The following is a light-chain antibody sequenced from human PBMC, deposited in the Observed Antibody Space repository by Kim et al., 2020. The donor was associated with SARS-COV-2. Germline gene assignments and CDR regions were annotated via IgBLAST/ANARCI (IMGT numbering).Light chain of an antibody. J-gene: IGKJ4*01. Sequence: ACVGDRVTMTCRASQGISNRLVWYQQKPGKAPKLLIYAASSLQSGVPSRFSGSGSGTDFTLTISSLQPEDFATYYCQQANSFPLTFGRGTKLDIK. V-gene: IGKV1-12*01. CDR1: QGISNR. CDR2: AAS. CDR3: QQANSFPLT.